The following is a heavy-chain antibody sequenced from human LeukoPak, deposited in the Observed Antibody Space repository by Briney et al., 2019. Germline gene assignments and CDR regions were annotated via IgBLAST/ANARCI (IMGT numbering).Heavy chain of an antibody. J-gene: IGHJ4*02. CDR2: IYYSGST. D-gene: IGHD3-16*02. Sequence: PSETLSLTCAVYGGSFSGYYWSWIRQPPGKGLEWIGYIYYSGSTYYNPSLKSRVTISVDTSKNQFSLKLSSVTAADTAVYYCARAGERYDYVWGSYRSYFDYWGQGTLVTVSS. CDR1: GGSFSGYY. CDR3: ARAGERYDYVWGSYRSYFDY. V-gene: IGHV4-34*09.